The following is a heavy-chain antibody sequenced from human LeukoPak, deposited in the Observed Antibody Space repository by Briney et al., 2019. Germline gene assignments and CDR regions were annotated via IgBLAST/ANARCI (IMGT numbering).Heavy chain of an antibody. CDR2: IIPIFGTA. J-gene: IGHJ6*02. V-gene: IGHV1-69*13. CDR1: GGTFSSYA. CDR3: ARDPRNYDYYGMDV. Sequence: GASVKVSCKASGGTFSSYAISWVRQAPGQGLEWMGGIIPIFGTANYAQKFQGRVTITADESTSTAYMELSSLRSEDTAVYYCARDPRNYDYYGMDVWGQGTTVTVSS.